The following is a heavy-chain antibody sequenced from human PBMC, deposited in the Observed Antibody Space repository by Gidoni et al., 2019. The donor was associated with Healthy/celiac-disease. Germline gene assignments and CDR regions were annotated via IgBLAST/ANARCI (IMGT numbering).Heavy chain of an antibody. CDR1: GGSISSISYY. Sequence: QLQLQGSGPGLVTPSETLSLTCTVSGGSISSISYYWGWIRQPPGKGLEWIGSIYYSGSTYYNPSLKSRVTISVDTSKNQFSLKLSSVTAADTAVYYCARGGRYCSSTSCDGYYFDYWGQGTLVTVSS. CDR2: IYYSGST. D-gene: IGHD2-2*01. J-gene: IGHJ4*02. V-gene: IGHV4-39*01. CDR3: ARGGRYCSSTSCDGYYFDY.